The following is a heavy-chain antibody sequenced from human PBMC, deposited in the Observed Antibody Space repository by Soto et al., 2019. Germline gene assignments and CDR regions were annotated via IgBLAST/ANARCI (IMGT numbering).Heavy chain of an antibody. CDR2: IKQDGSEK. Sequence: EVQLVESGGGLVQPGGSLRLSCAASGFTFSSYWMSWVRQAPGKGLEWVANIKQDGSEKYYVDSVKGRFTISRDNAKNSLYLQMNSLRVEDTAVYYCARGQYYDFWSGYYYQYWGQGTLVTVSS. J-gene: IGHJ4*02. CDR1: GFTFSSYW. D-gene: IGHD3-3*01. CDR3: ARGQYYDFWSGYYYQY. V-gene: IGHV3-7*01.